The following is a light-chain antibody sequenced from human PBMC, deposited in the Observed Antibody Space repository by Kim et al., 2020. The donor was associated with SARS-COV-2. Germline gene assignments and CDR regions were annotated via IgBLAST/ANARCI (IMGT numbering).Light chain of an antibody. J-gene: IGKJ4*01. Sequence: EIVLTQSPATLSLSPGERATLSCRASQSVSTYLAWFQQKPGQAPRLLIYDASNRATGIPARFGGSGSGTDFTLTISSLEPEDFAVYYCQQRSNWPLTFGGRTKVDIK. CDR1: QSVSTY. CDR2: DAS. V-gene: IGKV3-11*01. CDR3: QQRSNWPLT.